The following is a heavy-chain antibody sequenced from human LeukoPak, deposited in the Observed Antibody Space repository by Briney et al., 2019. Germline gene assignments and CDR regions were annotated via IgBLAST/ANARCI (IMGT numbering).Heavy chain of an antibody. CDR1: GGTFSSSA. CDR2: IIPIFGTA. CDR3: ARSPFGDYYDSSGFFDY. V-gene: IGHV1-69*13. J-gene: IGHJ4*02. D-gene: IGHD3-22*01. Sequence: SVKVSCKASGGTFSSSAISWVRQAPGQGLEWMGGIIPIFGTANYAQKFQGRVTITADESTSTAYMELSSLRSEDTAVYYCARSPFGDYYDSSGFFDYWGQGTLVTVSS.